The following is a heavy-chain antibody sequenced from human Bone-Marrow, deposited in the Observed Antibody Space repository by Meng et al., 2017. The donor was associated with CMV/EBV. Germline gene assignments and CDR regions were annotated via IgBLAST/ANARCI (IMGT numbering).Heavy chain of an antibody. J-gene: IGHJ6*02. CDR1: GYTFTSYG. CDR3: ARDESNWGLGYYGMDV. D-gene: IGHD7-27*01. Sequence: ASVKVSCKASGYTFTSYGISWVRQAPGQGLEWMGWISAYNGNTNYAQKLQGRVTMTTDTSTSTAYMELRSLRSDDTAVYYCARDESNWGLGYYGMDVWGQGTTVTVSS. V-gene: IGHV1-18*01. CDR2: ISAYNGNT.